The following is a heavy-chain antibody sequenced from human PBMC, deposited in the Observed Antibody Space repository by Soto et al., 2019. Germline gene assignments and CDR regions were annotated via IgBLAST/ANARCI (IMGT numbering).Heavy chain of an antibody. CDR1: GGTFSSDA. V-gene: IGHV1-69*13. Sequence: SVKVSCKASGGTFSSDAISWVRQAPGQGRGWRGGIIPIFGTANYAQKLQGRVTITADESTSTAYMELSSLRSEDTAVYYCARVPDIVVPPAAILTNGYYGTDVWGEGTTVTDSS. CDR3: ARVPDIVVPPAAILTNGYYGTDV. D-gene: IGHD2-2*02. CDR2: IIPIFGTA. J-gene: IGHJ6*02.